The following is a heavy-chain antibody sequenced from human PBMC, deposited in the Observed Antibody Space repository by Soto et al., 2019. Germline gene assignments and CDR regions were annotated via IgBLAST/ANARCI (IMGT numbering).Heavy chain of an antibody. Sequence: QVQLVQSGAEVKKPGASVKVSCEASDYTFTIFGISWVRQAPGQGLEWMGWISAYNGHTDYAQRLQGRVTMTTDTATSKAYMERRSLRSDDTAGYYGARAIAGGYGHTTLDYWGQGTLITVSS. D-gene: IGHD5-18*01. V-gene: IGHV1-18*01. CDR1: DYTFTIFG. CDR2: ISAYNGHT. CDR3: ARAIAGGYGHTTLDY. J-gene: IGHJ4*02.